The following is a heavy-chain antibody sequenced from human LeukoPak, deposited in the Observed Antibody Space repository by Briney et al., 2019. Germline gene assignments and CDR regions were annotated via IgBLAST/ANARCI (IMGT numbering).Heavy chain of an antibody. CDR3: ARSYSFDAFDI. J-gene: IGHJ3*02. V-gene: IGHV4-61*01. CDR2: IYYSGST. D-gene: IGHD5-18*01. Sequence: SETLSLTCTVSGGSVSSGSYYWSWIRQPPGKGLEWIGYIYYSGSTNYNPSLKSRVTISVDTSKNQFSLKLSSVTAADTAVHYCARSYSFDAFDIWGQGTMVTVSS. CDR1: GGSVSSGSYY.